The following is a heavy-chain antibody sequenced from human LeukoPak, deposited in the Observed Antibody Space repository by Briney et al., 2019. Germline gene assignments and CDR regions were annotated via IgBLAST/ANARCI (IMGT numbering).Heavy chain of an antibody. J-gene: IGHJ4*02. CDR2: IYYSGST. Sequence: SETLSLTCTVSGGSISSYYWSWLRQPPGKGLEWIGYIYYSGSTNYNPSLKSRVTISVDTSKNQFSLKLSSVTAADTAVYYCARAGWYYYFDYWGQGTLVTVSS. CDR3: ARAGWYYYFDY. CDR1: GGSISSYY. V-gene: IGHV4-59*01. D-gene: IGHD2-15*01.